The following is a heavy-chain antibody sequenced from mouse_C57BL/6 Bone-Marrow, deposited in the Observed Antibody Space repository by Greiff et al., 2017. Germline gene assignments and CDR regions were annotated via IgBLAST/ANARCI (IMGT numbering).Heavy chain of an antibody. J-gene: IGHJ3*01. CDR3: ARHDGYPAWFAY. D-gene: IGHD2-3*01. CDR1: GFTFSSYG. V-gene: IGHV5-6*01. CDR2: ISSGGSYT. Sequence: EVKLMESGGDLVKPGGSLKLSCAASGFTFSSYGMSWVRQTPDKRLEWVATISSGGSYTYYPDSVKGRFTTSRDNAKNTLDLQRSSLKSEDTAMYYCARHDGYPAWFAYWGQGTLVTVSA.